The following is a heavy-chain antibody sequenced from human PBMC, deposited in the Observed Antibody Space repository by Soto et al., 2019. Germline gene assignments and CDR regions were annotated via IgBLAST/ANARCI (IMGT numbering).Heavy chain of an antibody. J-gene: IGHJ4*02. V-gene: IGHV1-46*03. D-gene: IGHD6-19*01. Sequence: VQLVQSGAEVKKPGASVMVSCRASGYTFTSHYMHWVRQAPGQGLEWMGMIDPSGGATTYAQKFQGRVTITGDTSTTTVYMELSGLRPEDTAVYSCSRGLWQWLFDYWGQGTLVTVSS. CDR3: SRGLWQWLFDY. CDR1: GYTFTSHY. CDR2: IDPSGGAT.